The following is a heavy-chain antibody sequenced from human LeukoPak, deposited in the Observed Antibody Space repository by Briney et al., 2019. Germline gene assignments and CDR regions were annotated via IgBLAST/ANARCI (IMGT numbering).Heavy chain of an antibody. CDR1: GGSISSGDYY. CDR2: IYYSGST. CDR3: ARDRLMTIFGVVTSYYFDY. Sequence: SETLSLTCTVSGGSISSGDYYWSWIRQPPGKGLEWIGYIYYSGSTYYNPSLKSRVTISVDTSKNQFSLKLSSVTAADTAVYYCARDRLMTIFGVVTSYYFDYWGQGALVTVSS. J-gene: IGHJ4*02. D-gene: IGHD3-3*01. V-gene: IGHV4-30-4*01.